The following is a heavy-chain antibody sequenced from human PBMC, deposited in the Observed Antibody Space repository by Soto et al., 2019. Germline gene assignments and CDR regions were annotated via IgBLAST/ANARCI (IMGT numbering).Heavy chain of an antibody. V-gene: IGHV3-66*01. D-gene: IGHD2-15*01. CDR2: ISNDGDT. CDR1: GLIVTSTC. CDR3: AREDRYCRGSSCSITGDAFDI. J-gene: IGHJ3*02. Sequence: EVLLVESGGGLVQPGGSLRLSCAASGLIVTSTCMNWVRQAPGKGLEWVAVISNDGDTHYADAVRGRFSLSRDISTNTLHLQMSSLRVEDTAVYYCAREDRYCRGSSCSITGDAFDICGQGTMVTVSS.